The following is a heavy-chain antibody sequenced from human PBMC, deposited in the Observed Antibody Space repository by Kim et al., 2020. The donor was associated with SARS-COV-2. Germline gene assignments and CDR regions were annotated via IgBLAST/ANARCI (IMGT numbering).Heavy chain of an antibody. CDR3: AREILPGINGTTWA. D-gene: IGHD1-20*01. CDR2: ISSSSSYI. Sequence: GGSLRLSCAASGFTFSSYSLNWVRQAPGKGLEWVSSISSSSSYIYYEDAVKGRFTISSDYAKNSLYLQINSLRAEDTAVYYCAREILPGINGTTWAWGQ. J-gene: IGHJ5*02. V-gene: IGHV3-21*01. CDR1: GFTFSSYS.